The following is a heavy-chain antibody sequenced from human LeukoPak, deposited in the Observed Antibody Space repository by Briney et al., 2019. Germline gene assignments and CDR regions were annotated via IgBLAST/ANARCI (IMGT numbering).Heavy chain of an antibody. CDR2: INPNSGGT. Sequence: GASVKVSCKASGYTCTGYYMHWVRQAPGQGLEWMGWINPNSGGTNYAQKFQGRVTMTRDTSISTAYMELSRLRSDDTAVYYCARDRNYCSSTSCYILYYFDYWGQGTLVTVSS. J-gene: IGHJ4*02. V-gene: IGHV1-2*02. D-gene: IGHD2-2*02. CDR1: GYTCTGYY. CDR3: ARDRNYCSSTSCYILYYFDY.